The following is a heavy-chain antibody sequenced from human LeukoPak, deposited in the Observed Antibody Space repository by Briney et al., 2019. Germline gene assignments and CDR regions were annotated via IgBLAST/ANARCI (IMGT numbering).Heavy chain of an antibody. CDR2: INHSGST. Sequence: SETLSLTCAVYGGSFSGYYWSWIRQPPGKGLEWIGEINHSGSTNYNPSLKSRVTISVDTSKNQFSLKLSSVTAADTAVYYCALGFYGSGSYYNDAFDIWGQGTMVTVSS. D-gene: IGHD3-10*01. V-gene: IGHV4-34*01. J-gene: IGHJ3*02. CDR1: GGSFSGYY. CDR3: ALGFYGSGSYYNDAFDI.